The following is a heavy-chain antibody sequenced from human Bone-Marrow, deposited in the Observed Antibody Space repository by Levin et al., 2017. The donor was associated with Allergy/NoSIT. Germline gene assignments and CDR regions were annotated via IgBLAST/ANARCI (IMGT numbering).Heavy chain of an antibody. Sequence: SETLSLTCAVYGGSFSGYYWSWIRQPPGKGLEWIGEINHSGSTNYNPSLKSRVTISVDTSKNRFSLKLSSVTAADTAVYYCARGGRGYGDYEFDYWGQGTLVTVSS. CDR2: INHSGST. CDR1: GGSFSGYY. D-gene: IGHD4-17*01. J-gene: IGHJ4*02. V-gene: IGHV4-34*01. CDR3: ARGGRGYGDYEFDY.